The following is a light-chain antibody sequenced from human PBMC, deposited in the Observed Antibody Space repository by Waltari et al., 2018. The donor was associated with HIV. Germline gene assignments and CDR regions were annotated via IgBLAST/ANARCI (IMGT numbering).Light chain of an antibody. V-gene: IGLV1-40*01. Sequence: QSVLTQPPSASGAPGQRVTISCTGSSSTIGAGYGVHGYQQLPGTAPKLLIYGNSNRPSGVPDRFSGSKSGTSASLAITGLLAEDEADYYCQSYDSSLSVWVFGGGTKLTVL. CDR3: QSYDSSLSVWV. CDR2: GNS. J-gene: IGLJ3*02. CDR1: SSTIGAGYG.